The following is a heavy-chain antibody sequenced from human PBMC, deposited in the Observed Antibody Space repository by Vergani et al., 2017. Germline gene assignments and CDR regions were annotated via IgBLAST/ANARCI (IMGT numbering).Heavy chain of an antibody. CDR1: GFTFSSYW. CDR3: ARDKRLLFMVGGVYYFDY. D-gene: IGHD2-21*01. CDR2: IKQDGSEK. V-gene: IGHV3-7*01. J-gene: IGHJ4*02. Sequence: EVQLVESGGGLVQPGGSLRLSCAASGFTFSSYWMSWVRQAPGKGLEWVANIKQDGSEKYYVDSVKGRFTISRDNAKNSLYLQMNSLRAEDTAVYYCARDKRLLFMVGGVYYFDYWGQGTLVTVSS.